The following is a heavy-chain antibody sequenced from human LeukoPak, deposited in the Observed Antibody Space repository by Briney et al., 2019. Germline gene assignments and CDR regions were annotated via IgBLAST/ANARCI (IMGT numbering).Heavy chain of an antibody. V-gene: IGHV3-23*01. CDR3: ATYRQVLLPFES. Sequence: PGGSLRLSCTVSGFSLSSYALSWVRQPPGKGLEWVSSIFPSGGEIHYADSVRGRFTISRDNSKHPVSANEQPESRGHGHNCATYRQVLLPFESWGQGTLVTVSS. D-gene: IGHD2-8*02. J-gene: IGHJ4*02. CDR2: IFPSGGEI. CDR1: GFSLSSYA.